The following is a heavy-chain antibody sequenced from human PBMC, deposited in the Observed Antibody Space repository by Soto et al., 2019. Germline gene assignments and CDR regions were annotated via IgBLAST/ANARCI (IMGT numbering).Heavy chain of an antibody. J-gene: IGHJ4*02. D-gene: IGHD2-2*01. Sequence: EVQLVESGGGLVQPGGSLRLSCAASGFIFSSSYMSWVRQAPGKGLEWVSVIYSGDGTYYSDSVTGRFTISRDNSKSTVSLQMNNLRAEDTAVYYCVSSPTRAYFEYWGQGNLVTVSS. CDR2: IYSGDGT. CDR3: VSSPTRAYFEY. V-gene: IGHV3-66*01. CDR1: GFIFSSSY.